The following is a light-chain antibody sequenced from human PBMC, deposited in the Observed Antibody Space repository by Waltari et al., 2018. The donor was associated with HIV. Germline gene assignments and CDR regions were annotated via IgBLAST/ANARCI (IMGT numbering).Light chain of an antibody. CDR3: QSYDSSLSVFYV. Sequence: QSVLTQPPSVSGAPGQRVLISCTGSSSNIGAGYDVHWAQQLPGTAPKLLIYGNSNRPSGVPDRFSGSKSGTSASLAITGLQAEDEADYYCQSYDSSLSVFYVFGTGTKVTVL. J-gene: IGLJ1*01. CDR1: SSNIGAGYD. V-gene: IGLV1-40*01. CDR2: GNS.